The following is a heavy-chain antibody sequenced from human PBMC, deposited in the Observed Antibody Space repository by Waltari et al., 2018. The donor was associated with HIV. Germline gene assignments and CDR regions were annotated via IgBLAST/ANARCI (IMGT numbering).Heavy chain of an antibody. Sequence: EVQLVESGGGLVQPGGSLRLSCAASGFTFNNYWMHWVRQVPGKGLVWVSRIRRDGNITNYADSVKGRFTISRDNAKNMLYLQMNSLRIEDTAVYFCARVPDLTIFINYGLDVWGQGTTVTVSS. D-gene: IGHD3-9*01. J-gene: IGHJ6*02. CDR1: GFTFNNYW. CDR2: IRRDGNIT. V-gene: IGHV3-74*01. CDR3: ARVPDLTIFINYGLDV.